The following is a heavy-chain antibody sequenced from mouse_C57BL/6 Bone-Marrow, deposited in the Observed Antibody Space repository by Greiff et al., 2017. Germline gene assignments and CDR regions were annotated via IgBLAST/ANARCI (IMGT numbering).Heavy chain of an antibody. V-gene: IGHV3-1*01. CDR3: ARNYGSPHWYCDV. CDR2: ISYSGST. CDR1: GYSITSGYD. Sequence: EVQRVESGPGMVKPSQSLSLTCTVTGYSITSGYDWHWIRHFPGNKLEWMGYISYSGSTNYNPSLKSRISITHDTSKNHFFLKLNSVTTEDTATYYCARNYGSPHWYCDVGGTGTTVTVSS. J-gene: IGHJ1*03. D-gene: IGHD1-1*01.